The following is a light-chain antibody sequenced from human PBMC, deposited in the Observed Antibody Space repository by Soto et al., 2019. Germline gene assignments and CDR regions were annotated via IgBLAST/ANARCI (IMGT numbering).Light chain of an antibody. Sequence: DIQMTQSPSSLSASVGDRVTITCRASQNIGDYLNWYQQKPGKALKLLIYAASSLQSGVPSRFGGSGSGTDFTLTISXXXPEDFATYYCQQSYXTLTFGPGTKVDIK. CDR2: AAS. V-gene: IGKV1-39*01. CDR1: QNIGDY. CDR3: QQSYXTLT. J-gene: IGKJ3*01.